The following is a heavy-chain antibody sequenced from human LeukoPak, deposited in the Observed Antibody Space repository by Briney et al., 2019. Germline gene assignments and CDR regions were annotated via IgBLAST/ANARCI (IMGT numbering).Heavy chain of an antibody. CDR2: IYYSGST. J-gene: IGHJ4*02. D-gene: IGHD6-13*01. CDR3: ASAEPRGSSWYPY. CDR1: GGSISSSSYY. Sequence: SETLSLTCTVSGGSISSSSYYWGWIRQPPGKGLEWIGSIYYSGSTYYNPSLKSRVTISVDTSKNQFSLKLSSVTAADTAVYYRASAEPRGSSWYPYWGQGTLVTVSS. V-gene: IGHV4-39*07.